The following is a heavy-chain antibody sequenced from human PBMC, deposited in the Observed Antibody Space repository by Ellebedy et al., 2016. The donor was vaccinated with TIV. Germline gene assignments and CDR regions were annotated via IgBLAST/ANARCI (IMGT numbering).Heavy chain of an antibody. J-gene: IGHJ5*02. V-gene: IGHV5-51*01. CDR3: ARGIPAAMIGGWFDP. CDR1: GYSFTSYW. Sequence: GESLKISCKGSGYSFTSYWIGWVRQMPGKGLEWMGIIYPGDSDTRYSPSFQGHVTISADKSISTAYLQWSSLKASDTAMYYCARGIPAAMIGGWFDPWGQGTRVTVSS. D-gene: IGHD2-2*01. CDR2: IYPGDSDT.